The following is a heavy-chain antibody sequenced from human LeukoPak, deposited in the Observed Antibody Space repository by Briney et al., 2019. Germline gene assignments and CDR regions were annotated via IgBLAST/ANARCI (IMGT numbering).Heavy chain of an antibody. Sequence: ASVKVSCKVSGYTLTELSMHWVRQAPGKGLEWMGGFDPEDGETIYAQKFQGRVTMTEDTSTDTAYMELSSLRSEDTAVYYCATGGQQLAPVYYYYYGMDVWGQGTTVTVSS. J-gene: IGHJ6*02. CDR3: ATGGQQLAPVYYYYYGMDV. V-gene: IGHV1-24*01. D-gene: IGHD6-13*01. CDR2: FDPEDGET. CDR1: GYTLTELS.